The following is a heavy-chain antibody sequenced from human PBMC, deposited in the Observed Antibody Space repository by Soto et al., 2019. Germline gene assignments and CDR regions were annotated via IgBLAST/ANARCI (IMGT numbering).Heavy chain of an antibody. D-gene: IGHD2-8*02. CDR1: GWSFSGYY. J-gene: IGHJ4*02. Sequence: QVQLQQWGAGLLKPSETLSLTCAVYGWSFSGYYWTWIRQPPGTGVVGIGEINHSGSTTYNPSLKSRVTISVDTSKNQFSLQLTSVTAADTAVYYCARDKITGLFDYWGQGTLVTVSS. CDR2: INHSGST. CDR3: ARDKITGLFDY. V-gene: IGHV4-34*01.